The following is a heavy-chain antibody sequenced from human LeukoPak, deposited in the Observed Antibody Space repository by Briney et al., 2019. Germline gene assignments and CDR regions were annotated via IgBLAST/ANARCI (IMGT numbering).Heavy chain of an antibody. Sequence: PSETLSLTCTVSGGSISSSSYYWGWIRQPPGKGLEWIGEINHSGSTNYNPSLKSRVTISVDTSKNQFSLKLSSVTAADTAVYYCARQSGVVRGVRYWGQGTLVTVSS. CDR1: GGSISSSSYY. J-gene: IGHJ4*02. CDR3: ARQSGVVRGVRY. D-gene: IGHD3-10*01. V-gene: IGHV4-39*01. CDR2: INHSGST.